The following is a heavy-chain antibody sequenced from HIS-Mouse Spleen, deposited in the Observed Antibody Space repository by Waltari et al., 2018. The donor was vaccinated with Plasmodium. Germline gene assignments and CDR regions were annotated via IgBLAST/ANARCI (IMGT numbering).Heavy chain of an antibody. V-gene: IGHV4-39*07. CDR1: CGSISSSCYY. CDR2: IDYRGST. Sequence: QLQLQESGPGLVKPSETLSLTCTVSCGSISSSCYYRGWTRPPPGKGLEWIGSIDYRGSTSHDPSLKSRVTISVDTSKNQFSLKLSSVTAADTAVYYCARDRITGTAYVDYWGQGTLVTVSS. J-gene: IGHJ4*02. D-gene: IGHD1-7*01. CDR3: ARDRITGTAYVDY.